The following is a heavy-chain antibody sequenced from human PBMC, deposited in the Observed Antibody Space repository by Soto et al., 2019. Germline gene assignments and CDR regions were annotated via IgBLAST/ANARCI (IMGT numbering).Heavy chain of an antibody. D-gene: IGHD1-1*01. CDR2: SSNSGSFT. CDR3: VRSGDNYNLLDY. V-gene: IGHV3-11*06. Sequence: GGSLRLSCAASGFTFSDHYMSWIRQAPGKGLEWIGYSSNSGSFTRYADSVKGRFPISRDNAKNSLYLQINSLRGDDTAIYYCVRSGDNYNLLDYWGQGTPVTVSS. CDR1: GFTFSDHY. J-gene: IGHJ4*02.